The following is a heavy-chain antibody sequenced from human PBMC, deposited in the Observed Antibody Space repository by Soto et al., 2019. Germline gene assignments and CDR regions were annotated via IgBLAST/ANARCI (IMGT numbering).Heavy chain of an antibody. D-gene: IGHD3-10*01. V-gene: IGHV3-74*01. CDR2: INSDGSST. Sequence: EVQLVESGGGLVQPGGSLRLSCAASGFTFSSYWMHWVRQAPGKGLVWVSSINSDGSSTSYADSVKGRFTISRDNAKNTLYLHMNSLRAEDTAEYYCARTERMVRANDYWGQGTLVTVSS. CDR1: GFTFSSYW. J-gene: IGHJ4*02. CDR3: ARTERMVRANDY.